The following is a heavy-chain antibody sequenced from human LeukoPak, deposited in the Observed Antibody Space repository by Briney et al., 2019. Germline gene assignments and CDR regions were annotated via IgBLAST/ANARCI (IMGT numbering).Heavy chain of an antibody. Sequence: GESLKISCKASGYSFTSYWIGWVRQMPGKGLEWMGIIYPGDSDTRYSPSFQGQVTTSADKSISTAYLQWSSLKASDTAMYYCARSSACSTTSCDLDYWGQGTLVTVSS. CDR2: IYPGDSDT. V-gene: IGHV5-51*01. D-gene: IGHD2-2*01. CDR1: GYSFTSYW. J-gene: IGHJ4*02. CDR3: ARSSACSTTSCDLDY.